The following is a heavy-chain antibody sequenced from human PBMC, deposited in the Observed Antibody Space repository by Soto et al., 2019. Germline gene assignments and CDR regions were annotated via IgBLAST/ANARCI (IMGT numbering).Heavy chain of an antibody. CDR2: IYYSGST. Sequence: SETLSLTCTVSGGSISSGDYYWSWIRQPPGKGLEWIGYIYYSGSTYYNQSLKNRVTISVDRSKNQFSLKLSSVTAADTAVYYWAGHMTTLTIFNYWGQGTLVTVS. V-gene: IGHV4-30-4*03. CDR3: AGHMTTLTIFNY. J-gene: IGHJ4*02. D-gene: IGHD4-17*01. CDR1: GGSISSGDYY.